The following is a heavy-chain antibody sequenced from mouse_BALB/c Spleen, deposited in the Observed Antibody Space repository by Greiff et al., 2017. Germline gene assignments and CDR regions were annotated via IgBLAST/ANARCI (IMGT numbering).Heavy chain of an antibody. CDR2: ISSGSSTI. Sequence: EVKLVESGGGLVQPGGSRKLSCAASGFTFSSFGMHWVRQAPEKGLEWVAYISSGSSTIYYADTVKGRFTISRDNPKNTLFLQMTSLKSEDTAMYYCAKLYYYGSSYFDYWGQGTTLTVSS. D-gene: IGHD1-1*01. J-gene: IGHJ2*01. V-gene: IGHV5-17*02. CDR1: GFTFSSFG. CDR3: AKLYYYGSSYFDY.